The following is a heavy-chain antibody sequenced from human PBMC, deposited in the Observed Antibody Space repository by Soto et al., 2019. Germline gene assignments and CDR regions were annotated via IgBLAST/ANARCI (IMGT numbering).Heavy chain of an antibody. CDR2: ISSSSSTI. J-gene: IGHJ4*02. Sequence: GGSLRLSCAASGFTFSSYSMNWVRQAPGKGLEWVSYISSSSSTIYYADSVKGRFTISRDNAKNSLYLQMNSLRAEDTAVYYCATGSGYSSGWNFDYWGQGTLVTVSS. CDR3: ATGSGYSSGWNFDY. CDR1: GFTFSSYS. V-gene: IGHV3-48*01. D-gene: IGHD6-19*01.